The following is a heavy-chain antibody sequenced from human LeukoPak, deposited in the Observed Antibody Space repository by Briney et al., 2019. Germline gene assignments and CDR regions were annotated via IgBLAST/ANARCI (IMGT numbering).Heavy chain of an antibody. J-gene: IGHJ5*02. CDR1: GFTFSDYF. CDR3: AEGTTA. D-gene: IGHD2/OR15-2a*01. V-gene: IGHV3-7*01. CDR2: INQDGSEK. Sequence: PGGSLRLSCVVSGFTFSDYFLDWVRQAPGKGLEWVANINQDGSEKFYVDSVKGRFTISRDNVKNSLYLQMNSLRAEDTAVYYCAEGTTAWGQGTLVTVSS.